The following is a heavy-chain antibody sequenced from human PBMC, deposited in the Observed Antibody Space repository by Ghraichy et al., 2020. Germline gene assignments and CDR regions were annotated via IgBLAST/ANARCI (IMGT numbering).Heavy chain of an antibody. D-gene: IGHD3-3*01. V-gene: IGHV3-48*01. CDR1: GFTFSSYS. Sequence: GGSLRLSCAASGFTFSSYSMNWVRQAPGKGLEWVSYISSSSSTIYYADSVKGRFTISRDNAKNSLYLQMNSLRAEDTAVYYCARSGVVINQSDYYYYYYMDVWGKGTTVTVSS. CDR2: ISSSSSTI. CDR3: ARSGVVINQSDYYYYYYMDV. J-gene: IGHJ6*03.